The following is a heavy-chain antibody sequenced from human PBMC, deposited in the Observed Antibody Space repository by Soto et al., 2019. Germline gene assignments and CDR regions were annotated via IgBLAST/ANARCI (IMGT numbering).Heavy chain of an antibody. CDR2: IYSSGSS. Sequence: VQLRESGPGLVKPSETLSVSCTVSGGSISGSYWSWVRQPAGKGLEWIGRIYSSGSSNYNPSLNSRLTMSLDTSKNQFSLKLRSVTAADTAIYYCARLFTVTTDYYFGMDVWGQGTTVTVSS. V-gene: IGHV4-4*07. J-gene: IGHJ6*02. D-gene: IGHD4-17*01. CDR3: ARLFTVTTDYYFGMDV. CDR1: GGSISGSY.